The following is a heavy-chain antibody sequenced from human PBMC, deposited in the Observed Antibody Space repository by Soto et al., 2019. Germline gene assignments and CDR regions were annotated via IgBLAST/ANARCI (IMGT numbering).Heavy chain of an antibody. D-gene: IGHD2-2*01. V-gene: IGHV4-59*01. CDR3: SQLLFPYGAFAI. CDR1: GGSISSYY. J-gene: IGHJ3*02. Sequence: SETLSLTCTVSGGSISSYYWSWILQPPGKGLEWIGYIYYSGSTNYNPSLKSRVTISVDTSKNQFSLKLSSVTAADTAVYYCSQLLFPYGAFAIWGQGTMVTVSS. CDR2: IYYSGST.